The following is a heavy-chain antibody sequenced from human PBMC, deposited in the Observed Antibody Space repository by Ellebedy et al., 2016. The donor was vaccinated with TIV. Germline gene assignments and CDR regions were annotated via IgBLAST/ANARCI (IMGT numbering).Heavy chain of an antibody. D-gene: IGHD1-14*01. J-gene: IGHJ4*02. CDR3: AKSGHRATPDDS. Sequence: PGGSLRLSCQGSAYSFINYWIVWVRQMPGRGLEWMGIIDLSDSDTRYSPSFQGQVTISADRSVTTAYLHFNSLKPSDTAVYYCAKSGHRATPDDSWGQGTLVTVSS. V-gene: IGHV5-51*01. CDR2: IDLSDSDT. CDR1: AYSFINYW.